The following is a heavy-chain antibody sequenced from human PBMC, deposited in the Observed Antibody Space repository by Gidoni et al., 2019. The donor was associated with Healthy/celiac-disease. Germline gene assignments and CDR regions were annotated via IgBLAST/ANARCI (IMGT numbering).Heavy chain of an antibody. CDR2: IRSSGSTR. J-gene: IGHJ3*02. D-gene: IGHD6-19*01. CDR3: ARDLHSSGRWGNAFDI. Sequence: EVQLVESGGGLVQPGGSLRLSCAASGLPFRIYEMNWVRQAQGKGLEGVSYIRSSGSTRYYADSVKGRFTISRENAKNSLYLQMNRLRAEDTAVYYCARDLHSSGRWGNAFDIWGQGTMVTVSS. CDR1: GLPFRIYE. V-gene: IGHV3-48*03.